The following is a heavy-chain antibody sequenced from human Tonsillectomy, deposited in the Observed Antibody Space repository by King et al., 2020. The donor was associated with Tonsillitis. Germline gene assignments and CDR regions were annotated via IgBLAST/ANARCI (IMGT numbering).Heavy chain of an antibody. CDR2: MYSSGTI. V-gene: IGHV4-39*01. J-gene: IGHJ4*02. D-gene: IGHD1-26*01. Sequence: QLQESGPGVVKPSETLSLTCTVSGGSIISGDHFWAWIRQPPGKGLEWIGYMYSSGTIFYNPSLKSRITISGGTSENRFSLKLTSVTAADTAVYFCARYVSGSFDYWGQGALVTVSS. CDR3: ARYVSGSFDY. CDR1: GGSIISGDHF.